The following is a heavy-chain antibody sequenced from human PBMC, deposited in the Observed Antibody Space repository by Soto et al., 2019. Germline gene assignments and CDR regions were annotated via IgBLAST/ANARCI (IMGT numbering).Heavy chain of an antibody. Sequence: GGSLRLSCAASGFTLSSYAIHWVRQAPGKGPEWVTVISKGRSNLYFADSVKGRFTISRDNSKNTLYLQMNSLRSEDTAVYYCAREVEYTSAFGISSSFDYWGQGTLVTVSS. CDR2: ISKGRSNL. J-gene: IGHJ4*02. CDR1: GFTLSSYA. V-gene: IGHV3-30-3*01. CDR3: AREVEYTSAFGISSSFDY. D-gene: IGHD6-19*01.